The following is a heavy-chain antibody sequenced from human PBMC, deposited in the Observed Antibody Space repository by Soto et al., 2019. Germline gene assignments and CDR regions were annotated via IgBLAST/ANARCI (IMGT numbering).Heavy chain of an antibody. CDR2: FDPEYGKT. V-gene: IGHV1-24*01. CDR1: GRTLSEIS. J-gene: IGHJ6*03. D-gene: IGHD3-16*01. CDR3: ATEGGDSLTPTYTHRAV. Sequence: QGQLVQSGAEVKKPGASVKVSCKVSGRTLSEISIHWVRQAPGRGPEWMGGFDPEYGKTTYAQKFQGRFTMTEATPTDTADRELGTQRSNATAVYYCATEGGDSLTPTYTHRAVWDKGTTATV.